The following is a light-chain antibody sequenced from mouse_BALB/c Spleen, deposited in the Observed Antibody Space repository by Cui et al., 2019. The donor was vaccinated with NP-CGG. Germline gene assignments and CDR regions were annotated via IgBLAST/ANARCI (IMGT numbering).Light chain of an antibody. CDR1: TGAVITSNY. J-gene: IGLJ1*01. CDR2: GTN. Sequence: QAFVTQESALTTSPGETVTLTCRSSTGAVITSNYANWVQEKPDHFFTGLIGGTNNRAPGVPARFSGSLIGDRAALTITGAQTEDEAIYFCALWYSNHWVFGGGTKLTVL. CDR3: ALWYSNHWV. V-gene: IGLV1*01.